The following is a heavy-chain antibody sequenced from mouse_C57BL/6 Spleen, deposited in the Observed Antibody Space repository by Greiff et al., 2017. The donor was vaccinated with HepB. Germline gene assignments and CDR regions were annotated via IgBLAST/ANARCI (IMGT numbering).Heavy chain of an antibody. J-gene: IGHJ4*01. Sequence: VQLQQSGPELVKPGASVKISCKASGYAFSSSWMNWVKKRPGTGLEWIGRIYPGDGDTHYNGKFKGKATLTAAKSSSTAYMQLSSLTSEDSAVYFCARREGYCGNYDAMDCGGQRTSVTVSS. CDR1: GYAFSSSW. CDR3: ARREGYCGNYDAMDC. D-gene: IGHD2-1*01. V-gene: IGHV1-82*01. CDR2: IYPGDGDT.